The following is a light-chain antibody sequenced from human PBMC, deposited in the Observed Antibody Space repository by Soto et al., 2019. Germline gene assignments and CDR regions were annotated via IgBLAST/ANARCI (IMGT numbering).Light chain of an antibody. Sequence: EIVLTQSPATLSLSPGERATLSCRASQSISNFLAWYQQKPGQAPRLLIYDASKRATDIPDRFIGSGSGTGFTLAISSLQSEDFAIYYCHQYNNWPPYTFGQGTKVDIK. J-gene: IGKJ2*01. V-gene: IGKV3-11*01. CDR2: DAS. CDR1: QSISNF. CDR3: HQYNNWPPYT.